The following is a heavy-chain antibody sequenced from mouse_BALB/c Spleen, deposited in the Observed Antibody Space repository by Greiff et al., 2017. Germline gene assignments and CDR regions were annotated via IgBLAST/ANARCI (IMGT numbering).Heavy chain of an antibody. CDR3: ARDGYYDAMDY. D-gene: IGHD2-3*01. V-gene: IGHV14-3*02. CDR1: GFNIKDTY. J-gene: IGHJ4*01. CDR2: IDPANGNT. Sequence: EVQLQQSGAELVKPGASVKLSCTASGFNIKDTYMHWVKQRPEQGLEWIGRIDPANGNTKYDPKFQGKATITADTSSNTAYLQLSSLTSEDTAVYYCARDGYYDAMDYWGQGTSVTVSS.